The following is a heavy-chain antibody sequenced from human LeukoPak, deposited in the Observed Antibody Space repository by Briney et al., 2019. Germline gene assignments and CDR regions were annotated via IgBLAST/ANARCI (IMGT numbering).Heavy chain of an antibody. CDR3: ARDFWSGYYQSNWFDP. D-gene: IGHD3-3*01. CDR1: GGTFSSYA. V-gene: IGHV1-69*05. CDR2: IIPIFGTA. J-gene: IGHJ5*02. Sequence: ASVKVSCKASGGTFSSYAISWVRQAPGQGLEWMGGIIPIFGTANYAQKFQGRVTITTDESTSTAYMELSSLRSEDTAVYYCARDFWSGYYQSNWFDPWGQGTLVTVSS.